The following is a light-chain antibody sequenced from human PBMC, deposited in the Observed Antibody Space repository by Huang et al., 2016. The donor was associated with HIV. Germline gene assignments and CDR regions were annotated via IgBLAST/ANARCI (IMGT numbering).Light chain of an antibody. CDR2: SAS. Sequence: QMTQSPTSLSASVGDRVSLVCRASQSISNYLNLYQQKPGKAPKRLISSASTLHSGVPSRFSGSGSGTEFTLTIRGLQLDDFATYYCQQSYSALSSFGPGTRL. CDR1: QSISNY. CDR3: QQSYSALSS. V-gene: IGKV1-39*01. J-gene: IGKJ5*01.